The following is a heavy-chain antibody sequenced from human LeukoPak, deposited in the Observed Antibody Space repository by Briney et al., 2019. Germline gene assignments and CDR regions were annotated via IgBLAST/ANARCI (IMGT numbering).Heavy chain of an antibody. V-gene: IGHV3-48*01. CDR3: AKDLDGDYSFDY. Sequence: PGGSLRLSCAASGFTFSSYTMNWVRQPPGKGLEWVSNIGTSTTTIYYADSVKGRFTISRDNSKNTLYLQMNSLRAEDTAVYYCAKDLDGDYSFDYWGQGTLVTGSS. D-gene: IGHD4-17*01. CDR2: IGTSTTTI. CDR1: GFTFSSYT. J-gene: IGHJ4*02.